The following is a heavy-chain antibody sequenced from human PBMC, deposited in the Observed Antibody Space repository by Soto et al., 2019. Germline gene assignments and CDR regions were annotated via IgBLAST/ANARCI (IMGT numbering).Heavy chain of an antibody. V-gene: IGHV3-30*18. CDR2: ISYDGSNK. J-gene: IGHJ3*02. CDR3: AKDGGAYYDSSGRGAFDI. Sequence: GGSLRLSCAASGFTFSSYGMHWVRQAPGKGLEWVAVISYDGSNKYYADSVRGRFTISRDNSKNTLYLQMNSLRAEDTAVYYCAKDGGAYYDSSGRGAFDIWGQGTMVTVSS. CDR1: GFTFSSYG. D-gene: IGHD3-22*01.